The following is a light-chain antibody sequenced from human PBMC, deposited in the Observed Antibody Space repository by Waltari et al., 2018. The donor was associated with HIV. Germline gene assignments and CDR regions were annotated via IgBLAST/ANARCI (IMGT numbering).Light chain of an antibody. CDR1: SSNIGAGFE. J-gene: IGLJ2*01. Sequence: QSVLTQPPSVSGAPGPRVTISCTGSSSNIGAGFEVHWYQQLPGTAPKLLVYDNTNRPSGVPDRFSGSKSGTSASLGITGLQSEDEADYYCQSYDSSLRGILFGGGTKLTVL. CDR3: QSYDSSLRGIL. V-gene: IGLV1-40*01. CDR2: DNT.